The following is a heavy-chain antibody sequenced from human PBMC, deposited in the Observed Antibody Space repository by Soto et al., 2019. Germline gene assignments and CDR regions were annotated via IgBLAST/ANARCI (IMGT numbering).Heavy chain of an antibody. V-gene: IGHV3-9*01. J-gene: IGHJ6*02. Sequence: LRLSCAAPGFTLDDYAMHWVRQAPGKGLEWVSGIHWNSGTTGYADSVRGRFTISRDNAKNSLYLQMNSLRAEDTAVYYCVYAVAGPPNYYYYYGMDVWGQGTTVTVSS. CDR2: IHWNSGTT. D-gene: IGHD6-19*01. CDR1: GFTLDDYA. CDR3: VYAVAGPPNYYYYYGMDV.